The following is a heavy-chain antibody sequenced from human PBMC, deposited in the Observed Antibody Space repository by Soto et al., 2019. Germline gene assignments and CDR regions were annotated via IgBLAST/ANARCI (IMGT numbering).Heavy chain of an antibody. V-gene: IGHV1-69*01. CDR1: GGPFKSFA. J-gene: IGHJ5*02. CDR2: FIPIFATS. D-gene: IGHD4-4*01. Sequence: QVHLVQSGAEVKKPGSSVKVSCKASGGPFKSFAITWVRQAPGQGLEWMGGFIPIFATSHYAQRFQGRVTITVDESTTTSYMELTSLTSEDTAVYYCTRADYSNVNWFDPWVQGTLVTVSS. CDR3: TRADYSNVNWFDP.